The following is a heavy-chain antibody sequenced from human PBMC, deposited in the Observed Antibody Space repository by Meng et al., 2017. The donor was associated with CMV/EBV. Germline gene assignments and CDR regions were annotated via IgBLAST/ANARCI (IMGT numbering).Heavy chain of an antibody. CDR1: GGTFSSYA. V-gene: IGHV1-69*01. Sequence: SGGTFSSYAISWVRQAPGQGLEWMGGIIPIFGTANYAQKFQGRVTITADESTSTAYMELSSLRSEDTAVYYCVRDGKSIVGATHFDYWGQGTLVTVSS. D-gene: IGHD1-26*01. CDR2: IIPIFGTA. J-gene: IGHJ4*02. CDR3: VRDGKSIVGATHFDY.